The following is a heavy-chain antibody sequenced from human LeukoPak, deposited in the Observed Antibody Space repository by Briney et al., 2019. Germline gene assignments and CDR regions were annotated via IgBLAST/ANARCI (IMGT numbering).Heavy chain of an antibody. Sequence: GGSLRLSCAASRFTFSSYAMSWVRQAPGKGLEWFSAISGSGGSTYYAASVKGRFTISRDNSKNTLYLQMNSLRVEDTAIYYCAKGQELDDGVFDSWGQGTLVTVSS. CDR2: ISGSGGST. D-gene: IGHD1-1*01. CDR1: RFTFSSYA. V-gene: IGHV3-23*01. J-gene: IGHJ4*02. CDR3: AKGQELDDGVFDS.